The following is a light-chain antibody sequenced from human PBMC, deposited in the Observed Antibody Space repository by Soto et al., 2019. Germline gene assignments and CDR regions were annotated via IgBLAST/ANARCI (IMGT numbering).Light chain of an antibody. J-gene: IGKJ1*01. CDR2: DAS. V-gene: IGKV3-15*01. Sequence: EVAMTLSPDTLSVSPGERAPLSCRASQSVSSNLAWYQQKPGQAPRLLIYDASTRAPGFPARFSGSGSGTDFTLTITSLQPGDFATYYCQQSFTTPRTFGQGTKVDIK. CDR1: QSVSSN. CDR3: QQSFTTPRT.